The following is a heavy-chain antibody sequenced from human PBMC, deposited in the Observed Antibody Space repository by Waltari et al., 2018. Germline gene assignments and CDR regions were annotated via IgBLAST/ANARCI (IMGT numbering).Heavy chain of an antibody. Sequence: QLQLQESGPGLVKPSETLSLTCTVSGGSISSSSYYWGWIRQPPGKGLEWIGSIYYRGSTYYNPSLKSRVTISVDTSKNQFSLKLSSVTAADTAVYYCAREGFSGYDSIYWGQGTLVTVSS. J-gene: IGHJ4*02. CDR2: IYYRGST. CDR1: GGSISSSSYY. D-gene: IGHD5-12*01. CDR3: AREGFSGYDSIY. V-gene: IGHV4-39*07.